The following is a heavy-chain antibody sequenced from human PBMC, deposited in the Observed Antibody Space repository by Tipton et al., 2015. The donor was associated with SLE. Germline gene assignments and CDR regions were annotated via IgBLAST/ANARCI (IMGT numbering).Heavy chain of an antibody. J-gene: IGHJ5*02. V-gene: IGHV4-31*03. CDR2: IYYSGST. CDR1: GGSISSGGYY. Sequence: TLSLTCTVSGGSISSGGYYWSWIRQHPGKGLEWIGYIYYSGSTYYNPSLKSRVTISVNTSRNQFSLRLSSVTAADTAVYHCARETVGGWFDPWGQGILVTVSS. D-gene: IGHD1-26*01. CDR3: ARETVGGWFDP.